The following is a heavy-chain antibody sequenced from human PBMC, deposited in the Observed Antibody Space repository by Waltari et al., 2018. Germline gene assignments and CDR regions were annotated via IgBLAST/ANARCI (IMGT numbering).Heavy chain of an antibody. Sequence: QVQLVQSGAEVKKPGASVKVSCKASGYTFTSYDINWVRQATGQGREWMGWRNPNSGKTGDAQKLQGRVTRTRNTSISTADMELSSLRSEDTAVYYWARVSTGNWGQGTLVTVSS. V-gene: IGHV1-8*01. D-gene: IGHD2-2*01. CDR3: ARVSTGN. CDR2: RNPNSGKT. CDR1: GYTFTSYD. J-gene: IGHJ4*02.